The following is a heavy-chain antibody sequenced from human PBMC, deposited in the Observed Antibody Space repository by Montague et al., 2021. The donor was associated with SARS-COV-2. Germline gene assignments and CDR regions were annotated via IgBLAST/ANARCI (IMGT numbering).Heavy chain of an antibody. J-gene: IGHJ5*02. D-gene: IGHD3-10*01. CDR2: N. CDR3: TSIINVDRGLLFDL. V-gene: IGHV6-1*01. Sequence: NDYAVSVKSRITIHPDTSKNQFSLQLNSVTPEDTDLYYCTSIINVDRGLLFDLWGQGTLVTVSS.